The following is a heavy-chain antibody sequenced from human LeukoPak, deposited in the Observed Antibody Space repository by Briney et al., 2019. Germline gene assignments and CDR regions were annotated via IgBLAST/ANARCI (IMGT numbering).Heavy chain of an antibody. CDR3: GRARRWDSSTYRPPIGS. D-gene: IGHD6-13*01. CDR2: VFNSENT. J-gene: IGHJ5*02. CDR1: GGSISDYF. Sequence: PSETLSLTCTVSGGSISDYFWSWIRQPPGKGLEWIGYVFNSENTNYNPSLKSRVTISADSSRNQISLDLRSVTAADTAVYYCGRARRWDSSTYRPPIGSWGQEPLVSVSS. V-gene: IGHV4-59*01.